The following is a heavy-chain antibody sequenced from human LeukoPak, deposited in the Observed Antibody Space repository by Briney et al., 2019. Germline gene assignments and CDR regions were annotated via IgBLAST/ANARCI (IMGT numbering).Heavy chain of an antibody. V-gene: IGHV3-74*01. D-gene: IGHD5-24*01. CDR3: TRVDGYAQRD. J-gene: IGHJ4*02. Sequence: TGGSLRLSCGASGFTFSSYWMHWVRQAPGKGLVWVSRINSDGSGTNYADSVKGRFTISRDNAKNTLYRQMTTLKAEVTAIDICTRVDGYAQRDWGQETLVSVSS. CDR1: GFTFSSYW. CDR2: INSDGSGT.